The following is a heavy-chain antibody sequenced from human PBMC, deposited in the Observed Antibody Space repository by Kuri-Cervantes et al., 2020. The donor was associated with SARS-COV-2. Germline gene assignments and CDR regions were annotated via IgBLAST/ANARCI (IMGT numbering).Heavy chain of an antibody. CDR3: AKGHSDIVVVVAATPLDY. Sequence: GESLKISCAASGFTFSSYPMSWVRQAPGKGLEWVSAISGSGVSTYYAESVKGRVTISRDNSKNTLYLQMNSLRAEDTAVYYCAKGHSDIVVVVAATPLDYWGQGTLVTVSS. D-gene: IGHD2-15*01. CDR2: ISGSGVST. CDR1: GFTFSSYP. J-gene: IGHJ4*02. V-gene: IGHV3-23*01.